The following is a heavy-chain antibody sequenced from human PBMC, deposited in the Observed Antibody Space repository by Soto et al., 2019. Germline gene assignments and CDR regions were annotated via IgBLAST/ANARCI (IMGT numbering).Heavy chain of an antibody. D-gene: IGHD4-17*01. J-gene: IGHJ4*02. V-gene: IGHV3-23*01. CDR3: AKDLRFYGDYDYFDY. Sequence: GGSLRLSCAASGFTFSSYAMSWVRQAPGKGLEWVSAISGSGGSTYCADSVKGRFTISRDNSKNTLYLQMNSLRAEDTAVYYCAKDLRFYGDYDYFDYWGQGTLVTVPS. CDR2: ISGSGGST. CDR1: GFTFSSYA.